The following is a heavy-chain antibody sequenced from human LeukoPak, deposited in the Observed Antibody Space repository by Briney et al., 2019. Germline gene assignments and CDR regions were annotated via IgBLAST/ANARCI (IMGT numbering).Heavy chain of an antibody. Sequence: GGSLRLSCAASGFTFSSYNMNWVRQAPGKGLEWVSYISSSSSTIYYADSVKGRFTISRDNGKNSLYLQMNSLRAEDTAVYYCASQLGDASDIWGQGTMVTVSS. D-gene: IGHD6-13*01. J-gene: IGHJ3*02. CDR1: GFTFSSYN. CDR2: ISSSSSTI. CDR3: ASQLGDASDI. V-gene: IGHV3-48*01.